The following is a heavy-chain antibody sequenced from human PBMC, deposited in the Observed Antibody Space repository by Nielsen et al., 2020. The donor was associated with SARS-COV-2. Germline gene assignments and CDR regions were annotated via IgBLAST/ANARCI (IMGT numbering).Heavy chain of an antibody. CDR2: IYYSGST. J-gene: IGHJ6*02. CDR3: SRGWATVAGYYYYGMDV. V-gene: IGHV4-59*08. Sequence: SETLSLTCTVSGGSISSYYWNWIRQSPGKGLEWIGYIYYSGSTNYNPSPKRRVPISVDTSKNPFSLKLSSVTAADTAVYYCSRGWATVAGYYYYGMDVWGQGTTVTVSS. CDR1: GGSISSYY. D-gene: IGHD4-23*01.